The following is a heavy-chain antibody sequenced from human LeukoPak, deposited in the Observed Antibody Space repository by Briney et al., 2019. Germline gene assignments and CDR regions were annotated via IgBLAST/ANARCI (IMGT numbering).Heavy chain of an antibody. CDR3: AKDAKTVAVGTAFDI. V-gene: IGHV3-30*02. D-gene: IGHD6-13*01. CDR1: GFTFRSYG. J-gene: IGHJ3*02. CDR2: IRYDGSNK. Sequence: GGSLRLSCAASGFTFRSYGMHWVRQAPGKGLEWVAFIRYDGSNKYYVDSVKGRFTISRDNSKNTLYLQMNSLTAEDTAVYYCAKDAKTVAVGTAFDIWGQGTLVTVSS.